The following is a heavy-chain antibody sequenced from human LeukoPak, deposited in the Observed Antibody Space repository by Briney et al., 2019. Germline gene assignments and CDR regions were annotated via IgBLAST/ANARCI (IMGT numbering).Heavy chain of an antibody. CDR2: IRYDGSKK. J-gene: IGHJ4*02. V-gene: IGHV3-30*02. D-gene: IGHD2-2*01. CDR1: GFTFSSYA. CDR3: AKVDIVVVPAAFDY. Sequence: GGSLRLSCAASGFTFSSYAMSWVRQAPGKGLEWVAFIRYDGSKKYYSDSVKGRFTISRDNSKNTLYLQMNSLRAEDTAVYYCAKVDIVVVPAAFDYWGQGTLVTVSS.